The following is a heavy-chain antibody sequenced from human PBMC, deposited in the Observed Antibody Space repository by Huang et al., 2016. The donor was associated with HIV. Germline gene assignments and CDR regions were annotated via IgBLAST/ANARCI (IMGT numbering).Heavy chain of an antibody. J-gene: IGHJ4*02. CDR2: IDYSGST. V-gene: IGHV4-59*11. D-gene: IGHD3-3*01. Sequence: QVQLQESGPGLVKPSETLSLTCTLSGGSISNHYWSWIQQPPAKGLEWVGGIDYSGSTNYSPSLKSRVTIFLDTSKNQFSLRVNSVTAAETAMYYCARDHHDFWRGYRRMYFFDHWGQGTLVTVSS. CDR3: ARDHHDFWRGYRRMYFFDH. CDR1: GGSISNHY.